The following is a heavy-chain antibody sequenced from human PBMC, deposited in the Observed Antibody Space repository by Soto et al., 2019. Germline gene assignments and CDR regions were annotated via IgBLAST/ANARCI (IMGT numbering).Heavy chain of an antibody. CDR3: ARVGEYCSGGSCYSGYYYYGMDV. J-gene: IGHJ6*02. CDR1: GFTFSSYW. CDR2: IKQDGSEK. V-gene: IGHV3-7*03. D-gene: IGHD2-15*01. Sequence: GGSLRLSCAASGFTFSSYWMSWVRRAPGKGLEWVANIKQDGSEKYYVDSVKGRFTISRDNAKNSLYLQMNSLRAEDTAVYYCARVGEYCSGGSCYSGYYYYGMDVWGQGTTVTVSS.